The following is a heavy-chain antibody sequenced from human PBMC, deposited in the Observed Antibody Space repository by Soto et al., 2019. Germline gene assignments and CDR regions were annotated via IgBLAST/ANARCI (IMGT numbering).Heavy chain of an antibody. CDR3: ARDSTVSHDAFDI. CDR2: ISYDGSNK. D-gene: IGHD4-17*01. V-gene: IGHV3-30-3*01. CDR1: GFTFSSYA. Sequence: QVQLVESGGGVVQPGRSLRLSCAASGFTFSSYAMHWVRQAPGKGLEWVAVISYDGSNKYYADSVKGQFTISRDNSKNTLYLQMNSLRAEDTAVYYCARDSTVSHDAFDIWGQGTMVTVSS. J-gene: IGHJ3*02.